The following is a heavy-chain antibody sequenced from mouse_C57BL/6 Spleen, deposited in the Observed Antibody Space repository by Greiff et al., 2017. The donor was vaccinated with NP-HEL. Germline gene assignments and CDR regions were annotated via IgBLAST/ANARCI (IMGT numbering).Heavy chain of an antibody. CDR3: AIYYYGSTFDY. CDR1: GYAFSSYW. D-gene: IGHD1-1*01. CDR2: IYPGDGDT. Sequence: VQLQESGAELVKPGASVKISCKASGYAFSSYWMNWVKQRPGKGLEWIGQIYPGDGDTNYNGKFKGKATLTADKSSSTAYMQLSSLTSEDSAVYFCAIYYYGSTFDYWGQGTTLTVSS. J-gene: IGHJ2*01. V-gene: IGHV1-80*01.